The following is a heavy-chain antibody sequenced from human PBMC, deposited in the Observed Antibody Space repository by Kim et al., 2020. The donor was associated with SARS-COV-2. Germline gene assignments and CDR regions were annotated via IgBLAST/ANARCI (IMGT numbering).Heavy chain of an antibody. V-gene: IGHV1-69*04. CDR2: IIPILGIA. Sequence: SVKVSCKASGGTFSSYAISWVRQAPGQGLEWMGRIIPILGIANYAQKFQGRVTITADKSTSTAYMELSSLRSEDTAVYYCARDQERYGMDVWGQGTTVTVSS. J-gene: IGHJ6*02. CDR3: ARDQERYGMDV. D-gene: IGHD1-26*01. CDR1: GGTFSSYA.